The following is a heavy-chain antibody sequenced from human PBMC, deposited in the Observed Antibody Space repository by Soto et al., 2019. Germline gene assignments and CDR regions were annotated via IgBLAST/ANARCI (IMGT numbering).Heavy chain of an antibody. CDR2: MNPNSGNT. Sequence: ASVKVSCKASGYSFTSYDINWVRQATGQGLEWMGWMNPNSGNTGYAQKFQGRVTMTRNTSISTAYMELSSLRSEDTAVYYCARRAWSGHYYPYSCMAVWGQGTTVT. V-gene: IGHV1-8*01. CDR1: GYSFTSYD. D-gene: IGHD3-3*01. J-gene: IGHJ6*02. CDR3: ARRAWSGHYYPYSCMAV.